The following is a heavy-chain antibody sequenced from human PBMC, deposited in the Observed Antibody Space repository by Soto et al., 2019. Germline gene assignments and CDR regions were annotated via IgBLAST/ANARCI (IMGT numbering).Heavy chain of an antibody. CDR1: GYSFTSYW. CDR2: IDPSDSYA. CDR3: ARHLMTVLGSTPAFDI. V-gene: IGHV5-10-1*01. Sequence: GESLKISCKGSGYSFTSYWITRVRQMPGKGLEWMRRIDPSDSYATYSPSFQGHVTMSADKSINTAYLQWNSLKASHTAIYYCARHLMTVLGSTPAFDIWGQGTMVTVSS. J-gene: IGHJ3*02. D-gene: IGHD2-8*01.